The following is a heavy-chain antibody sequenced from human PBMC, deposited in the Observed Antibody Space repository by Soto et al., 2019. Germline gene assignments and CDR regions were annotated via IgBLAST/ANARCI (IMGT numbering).Heavy chain of an antibody. CDR3: AKVRYSSPMGYYYGMDV. CDR1: RVAFSKFI. Sequence: QAQLEQSGGEVKKPGSSVKVSCKASRVAFSKFIVTWVRQAPGVGLEWVGGIIPVFGTANYAQKFQGTITITADESKSTSYMEVNNLRSEDTAVYYCAKVRYSSPMGYYYGMDVWGQGTTVTVSS. D-gene: IGHD2-2*01. J-gene: IGHJ6*02. CDR2: IIPVFGTA. V-gene: IGHV1-69*01.